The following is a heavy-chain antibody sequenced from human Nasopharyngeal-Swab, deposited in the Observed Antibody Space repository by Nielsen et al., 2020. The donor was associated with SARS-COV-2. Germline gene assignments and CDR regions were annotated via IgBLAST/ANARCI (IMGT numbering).Heavy chain of an antibody. V-gene: IGHV3-30*18. Sequence: GGSLRLPCAASGFTFSSYGMHWVRQAPGKGLEWVAVISYDGSNKYYADSVKGRFTISRDNSKNTLYLQMNSLRAEDTAVYYCAKEAGYYDILTGYYLSLGYGMDVWGQGTTVTVSS. D-gene: IGHD3-9*01. CDR2: ISYDGSNK. CDR3: AKEAGYYDILTGYYLSLGYGMDV. CDR1: GFTFSSYG. J-gene: IGHJ6*02.